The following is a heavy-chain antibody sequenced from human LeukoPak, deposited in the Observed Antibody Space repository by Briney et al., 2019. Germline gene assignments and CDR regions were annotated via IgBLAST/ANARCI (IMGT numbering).Heavy chain of an antibody. Sequence: SETLSLTCTVSGGSISSYYWSWIRQPPGKGLEWIGYIYYSGSTNYNPSLKSRVTISVDTSKNQFSLKLSSVTAADTAVYYCARGDGYYDFWSGYYFDYWGQGTLVTVSS. CDR2: IYYSGST. CDR1: GGSISSYY. J-gene: IGHJ4*02. CDR3: ARGDGYYDFWSGYYFDY. D-gene: IGHD3-3*01. V-gene: IGHV4-59*01.